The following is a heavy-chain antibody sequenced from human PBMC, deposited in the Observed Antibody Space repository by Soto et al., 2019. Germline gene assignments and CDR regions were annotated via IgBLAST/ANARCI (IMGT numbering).Heavy chain of an antibody. V-gene: IGHV4-31*03. CDR1: GGSISRGGYY. Sequence: SETLSLTCSVSGGSISRGGYYWTWIRQHPVKGLEWIGHIYYSGSTFYNPSLKSRVTVSVDTSKNQFSLRLTSVTAADTAVYYCARASDAYSVDFWGQGTLATVSS. CDR3: ARASDAYSVDF. J-gene: IGHJ1*01. D-gene: IGHD4-4*01. CDR2: IYYSGST.